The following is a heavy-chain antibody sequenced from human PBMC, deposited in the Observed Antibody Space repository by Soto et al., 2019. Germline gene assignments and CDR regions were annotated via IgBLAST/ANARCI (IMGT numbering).Heavy chain of an antibody. V-gene: IGHV4-39*01. J-gene: IGHJ6*02. D-gene: IGHD3-22*01. CDR2: IYYSGST. Sequence: PSETLSLTCTVSGVSISSSSYYWGWIRQPPGKGLEWIGSIYYSGSTYYNPSLKSRVTISVDTSKNQFSLKLSSVTAADTAVYYCAITMTLYYGMDVWGQGTTVTVSS. CDR1: GVSISSSSYY. CDR3: AITMTLYYGMDV.